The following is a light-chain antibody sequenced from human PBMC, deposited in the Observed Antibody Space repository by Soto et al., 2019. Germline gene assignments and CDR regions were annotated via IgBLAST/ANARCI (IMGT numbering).Light chain of an antibody. CDR2: DAS. Sequence: FSSGEKHTNYYRASQSVGSYLAWYQHKPGQAPRLLISDASNRATGIPARFSGSGSGTDFTLTISILEPEDSAVYYCQQRSNSPLTVGPGTRWIS. J-gene: IGKJ3*01. CDR1: QSVGSY. CDR3: QQRSNSPLT. V-gene: IGKV3-11*01.